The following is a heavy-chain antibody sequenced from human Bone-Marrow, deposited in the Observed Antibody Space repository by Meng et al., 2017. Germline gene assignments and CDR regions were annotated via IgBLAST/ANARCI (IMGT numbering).Heavy chain of an antibody. D-gene: IGHD5-18*01. J-gene: IGHJ5*02. CDR2: IDPNSGNT. CDR3: ARRRIQSTNWFDP. Sequence: QLVPSGAEVKKPGSPVKVACKASGGNCSSYAISWVRQAPGQGLEWMGGIDPNSGNTGYAQKFQGRVTMTRNTSISTAYMELSSLRSEDTAVYYCARRRIQSTNWFDPWGQGTLVTVSS. V-gene: IGHV1-8*02. CDR1: GGNCSSYA.